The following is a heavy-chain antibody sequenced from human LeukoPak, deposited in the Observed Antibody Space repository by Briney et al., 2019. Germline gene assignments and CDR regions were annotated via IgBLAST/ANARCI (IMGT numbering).Heavy chain of an antibody. D-gene: IGHD1-1*01. V-gene: IGHV4-59*01. CDR3: ARDTGRDGGFDY. CDR2: IHYTGTT. CDR1: GDSITSYH. Sequence: SETLSLTCTVSGDSITSYHWSWIRQPPGKGPEWIGFIHYTGTTNYSPSLRSRVTISVDTSKNQFFLKLSSVTAADTAVYYCARDTGRDGGFDYWGQGTLVTVSS. J-gene: IGHJ4*02.